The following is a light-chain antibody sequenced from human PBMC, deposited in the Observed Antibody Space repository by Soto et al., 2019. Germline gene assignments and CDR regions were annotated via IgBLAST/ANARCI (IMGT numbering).Light chain of an antibody. J-gene: IGKJ4*01. CDR2: DAS. Sequence: EIVLTQSPATLSLSPGERATLSCRASQSIRNYLAWYQQKPGQAPRLLIYDASNRATGIPARLSGSGSGTDFILTISSLEPEDSGVYYCQQRNDWVTFGGGTKVDIK. CDR1: QSIRNY. V-gene: IGKV3-11*01. CDR3: QQRNDWVT.